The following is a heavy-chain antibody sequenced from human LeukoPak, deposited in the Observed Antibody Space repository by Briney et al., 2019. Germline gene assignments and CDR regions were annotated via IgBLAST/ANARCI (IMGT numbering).Heavy chain of an antibody. CDR3: ARTPSGMAFDM. Sequence: GGSLRLSCAASGFAFSSYGMHWVRQAPGKGLEWVAVISYDGSNKYYADSVKGRFTISRDNAKNSLYLQMNNLSPEDTAIYYCARTPSGMAFDMWGQGTMVTVSS. D-gene: IGHD3-10*01. J-gene: IGHJ3*02. CDR1: GFAFSSYG. V-gene: IGHV3-30*12. CDR2: ISYDGSNK.